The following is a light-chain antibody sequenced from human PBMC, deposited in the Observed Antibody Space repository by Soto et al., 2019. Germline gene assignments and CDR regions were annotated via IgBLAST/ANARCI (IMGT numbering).Light chain of an antibody. V-gene: IGKV3-20*01. J-gene: IGKJ1*01. Sequence: IGLTHSAYILSLSPGERATLSSTASQSVTTNQLAWYQQKHCQAPRLLIYDTSSRATGIADRFSGSVYGTDFTLTISRLEPEDFAVYYCQQYGRSPWTFGQGTKVDIK. CDR2: DTS. CDR3: QQYGRSPWT. CDR1: QSVTTNQ.